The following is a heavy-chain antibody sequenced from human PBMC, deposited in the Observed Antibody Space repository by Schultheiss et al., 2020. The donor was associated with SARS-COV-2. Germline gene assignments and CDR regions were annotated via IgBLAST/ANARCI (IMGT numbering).Heavy chain of an antibody. CDR3: VSTSDIVVAVATT. Sequence: GSLRLSCAASGFTFSDYYMSWIRQAPGKGLEWIGSMFYTDNTYYNPPLKSRVTISADTSKNQFSLKLSSVTATDTAVYYCVSTSDIVVAVATTWGQGTLVTVSS. J-gene: IGHJ1*01. V-gene: IGHV4-59*05. CDR2: MFYTDNT. CDR1: GFTFSDYY. D-gene: IGHD2-15*01.